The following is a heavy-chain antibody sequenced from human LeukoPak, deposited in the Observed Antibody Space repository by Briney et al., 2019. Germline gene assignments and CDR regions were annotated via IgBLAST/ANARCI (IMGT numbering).Heavy chain of an antibody. CDR2: ISAYNGNT. J-gene: IGHJ4*02. CDR3: ARGRLEMATTYFDY. V-gene: IGHV1-18*01. Sequence: ASVKVSCKASGYIFTSYGISWVRQAPGQGLEWMGWISAYNGNTNYAQKLQGRVTMTTDTSTTTAYMELSSLRSEDTAVYYCARGRLEMATTYFDYWGQGTLVTVSS. D-gene: IGHD5-24*01. CDR1: GYIFTSYG.